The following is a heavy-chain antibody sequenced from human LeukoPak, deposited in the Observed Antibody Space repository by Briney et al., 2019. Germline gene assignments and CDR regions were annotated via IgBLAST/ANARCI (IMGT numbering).Heavy chain of an antibody. D-gene: IGHD3-22*01. Sequence: GGSLRLSCAASGFTVSSNYMSWVRQAPGKGLEWVSVIYSGGSTYYADSVKGRFTISRDNSKNTLYLQMNSLRAEDTAVYYCAKDSLPFYDSSGYIIDYWGQGTLVTVSS. CDR3: AKDSLPFYDSSGYIIDY. J-gene: IGHJ4*02. CDR1: GFTVSSNY. CDR2: IYSGGST. V-gene: IGHV3-53*01.